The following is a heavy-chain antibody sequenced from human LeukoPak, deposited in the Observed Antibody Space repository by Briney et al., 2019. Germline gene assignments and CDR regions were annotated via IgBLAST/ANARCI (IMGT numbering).Heavy chain of an antibody. D-gene: IGHD2-21*01. CDR3: VRDSDYQRNSGGLYAHYDALGI. V-gene: IGHV3-7*01. CDR1: EFTFSTFW. J-gene: IGHJ3*02. Sequence: GGSLRLSCAASEFTFSTFWMSWVRQAPGKGLEWVANIKADGSVRHYVDSVEGRFSISRDNARSSLYLQMNSLRAEDTAVYYCVRDSDYQRNSGGLYAHYDALGIWGHGTMVTVSS. CDR2: IKADGSVR.